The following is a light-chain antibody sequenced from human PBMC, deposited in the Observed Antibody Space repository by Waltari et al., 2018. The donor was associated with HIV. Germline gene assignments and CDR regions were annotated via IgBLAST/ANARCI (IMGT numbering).Light chain of an antibody. CDR2: QDG. V-gene: IGLV3-1*01. Sequence: SYDLTQPPSVSVSPGQTASIACSGDRLESRYVCWYQQKPGQSPVLVIFQDGKRPSGIPERFSGSNSGNTATLTISGTQAMDEADYYCQAWDSSTWVFGGGTKLTVL. CDR1: RLESRY. CDR3: QAWDSSTWV. J-gene: IGLJ3*02.